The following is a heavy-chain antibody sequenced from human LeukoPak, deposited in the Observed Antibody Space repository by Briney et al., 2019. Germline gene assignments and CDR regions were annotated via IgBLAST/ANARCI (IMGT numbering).Heavy chain of an antibody. V-gene: IGHV3-30*02. Sequence: GGSLRLSCAASGFTFSSYGMHWVRQAPGKGLEWVAFIRYDGSNKYYADSVKGRFTISRDNAKNSLYLQMNSLRAEDTALYYCARDYGSGSYYNSADYWGQGTLVTVSS. J-gene: IGHJ4*02. CDR2: IRYDGSNK. CDR1: GFTFSSYG. CDR3: ARDYGSGSYYNSADY. D-gene: IGHD3-10*01.